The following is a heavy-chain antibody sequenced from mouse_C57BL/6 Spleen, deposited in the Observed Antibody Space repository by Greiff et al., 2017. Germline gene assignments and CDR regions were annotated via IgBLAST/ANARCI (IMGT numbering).Heavy chain of an antibody. J-gene: IGHJ1*03. Sequence: QVQLQQSGTELVKPGASVKLSCKASGYTFTGYWMHWVKQRPGQGLEWIGNINPDNGGPNYNEKFKSKATLTVDKSSSAAYMQLSSLTAEDSAVYCCAREGLLRRYVDVWGTGTTVTVSS. D-gene: IGHD2-3*01. CDR2: INPDNGGP. V-gene: IGHV1-53*01. CDR3: AREGLLRRYVDV. CDR1: GYTFTGYW.